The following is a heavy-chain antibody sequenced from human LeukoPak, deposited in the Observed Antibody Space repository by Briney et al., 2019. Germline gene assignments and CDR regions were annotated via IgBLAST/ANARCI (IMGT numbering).Heavy chain of an antibody. J-gene: IGHJ4*02. CDR2: IYHSGST. CDR3: ASTKSGSYFPMGY. Sequence: SETLSLTCTVSGYSISSGYYWGWIRQPPGKGLEWIGSIYHSGSTYYNPSLKSRVTISVDTSKNQFSLKLSSVTAADTAVYYCASTKSGSYFPMGYWGQGTLVTVSS. CDR1: GYSISSGYY. V-gene: IGHV4-38-2*02. D-gene: IGHD1-26*01.